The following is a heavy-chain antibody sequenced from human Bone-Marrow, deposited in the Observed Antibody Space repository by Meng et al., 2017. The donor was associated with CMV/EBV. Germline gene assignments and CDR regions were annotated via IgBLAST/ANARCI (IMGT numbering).Heavy chain of an antibody. J-gene: IGHJ4*02. CDR3: AKDFAIFGVVIIGVDY. CDR2: ISSSGSTI. Sequence: GGSLRLSCAASGFTFSSYEMNWVRQAPGKGLEWVSYISSSGSTIYYADSVKGRFTISRDNAKNSLYLQMNSLRAEDTAVYYCAKDFAIFGVVIIGVDYWGQGTLVTVSS. D-gene: IGHD3-3*01. CDR1: GFTFSSYE. V-gene: IGHV3-48*03.